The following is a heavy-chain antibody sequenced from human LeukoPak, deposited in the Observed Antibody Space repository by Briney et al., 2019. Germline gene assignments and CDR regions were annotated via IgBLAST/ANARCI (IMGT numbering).Heavy chain of an antibody. Sequence: GGSLRLSCAASGFTFSSYSMNWVRQAPGKGLEWVSSISSSSSYIYYADSVKGRFTISRDNAKNSLYLQMNSLRAVDTAVYYCASGLVGAKLNDAFDIWGQGTMVTVSS. D-gene: IGHD1-26*01. CDR2: ISSSSSYI. CDR3: ASGLVGAKLNDAFDI. CDR1: GFTFSSYS. J-gene: IGHJ3*02. V-gene: IGHV3-21*01.